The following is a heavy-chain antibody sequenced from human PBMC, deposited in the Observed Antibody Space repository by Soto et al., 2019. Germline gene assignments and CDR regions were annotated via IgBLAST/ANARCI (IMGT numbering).Heavy chain of an antibody. Sequence: GGSLRLSCAASGFTFSSYGMHWVRQAPGKGLEWVAVISYDGSNKYYADSVKGRFTISRDNSKNTLYLQMNSLRAEDTAAYYCAKGELFYSDYYYGMDVWGQGTTVTVSS. CDR3: AKGELFYSDYYYGMDV. D-gene: IGHD3-10*01. CDR2: ISYDGSNK. J-gene: IGHJ6*02. V-gene: IGHV3-30*18. CDR1: GFTFSSYG.